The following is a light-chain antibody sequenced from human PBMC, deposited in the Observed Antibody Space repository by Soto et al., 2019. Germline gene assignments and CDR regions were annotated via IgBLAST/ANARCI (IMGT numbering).Light chain of an antibody. CDR2: AAS. V-gene: IGKV1-6*01. CDR1: QAIRSA. CDR3: LLDFGYFWA. J-gene: IGKJ1*01. Sequence: AIQLIQSPSSLSASVGDRVTITCRASQAIRSALGWYQQKPGKVPKLLIYAASTLQSGVPSRFSGSGFGTDFTLTISRLQPEDFATYYCLLDFGYFWAFGQGTKVEIK.